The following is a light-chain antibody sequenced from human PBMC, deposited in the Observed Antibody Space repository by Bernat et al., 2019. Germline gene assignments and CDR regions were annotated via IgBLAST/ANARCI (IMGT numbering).Light chain of an antibody. J-gene: IGKJ2*01. Sequence: DIKMTQSQLSLTVTPGAPASISCKSSQSLLHDNGYKYLDWYLQKPGQSPQLLIYLGSHRASGVPDRISGSGSGTHFTLKINRVEAEDVGIYYCMQSLQTPYTFGQGTKLEIK. CDR2: LGS. CDR3: MQSLQTPYT. CDR1: QSLLHDNGYKY. V-gene: IGKV2-28*01.